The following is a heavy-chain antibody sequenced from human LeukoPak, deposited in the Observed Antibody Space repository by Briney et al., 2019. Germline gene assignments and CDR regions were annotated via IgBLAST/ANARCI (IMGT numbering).Heavy chain of an antibody. V-gene: IGHV1-3*01. CDR1: GYTFTSYA. J-gene: IGHJ4*02. Sequence: ASVKVSCKASGYTFTSYAMHWVRQAPGQRLEWMGWINAGNGNTKYSQKFQGRVTITRDTSASTAYMELSSLRSEDTAVYYCARGITRWLQVLDYWGQGTLVTVSS. CDR3: ARGITRWLQVLDY. D-gene: IGHD5-24*01. CDR2: INAGNGNT.